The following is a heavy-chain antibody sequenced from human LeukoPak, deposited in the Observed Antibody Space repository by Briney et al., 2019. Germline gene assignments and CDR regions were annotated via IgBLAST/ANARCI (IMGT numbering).Heavy chain of an antibody. CDR3: VSFYETY. V-gene: IGHV3-74*01. CDR2: INSDGSWT. D-gene: IGHD2/OR15-2a*01. Sequence: RXVPGKGLVWVSHINSDGSWTSYADSVKGRFTISKDNAKNTVYLQMNSLRAEDTAVYYCVSFYETYWGRGTLVTVSS. J-gene: IGHJ4*02.